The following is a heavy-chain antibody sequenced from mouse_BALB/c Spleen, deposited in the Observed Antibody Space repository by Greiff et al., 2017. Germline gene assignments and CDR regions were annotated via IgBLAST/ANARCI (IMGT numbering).Heavy chain of an antibody. V-gene: IGHV2-9*02. CDR3: AREGGNSYYYAMDY. J-gene: IGHJ4*01. D-gene: IGHD2-1*01. CDR2: IWAGGST. Sequence: VKLVESGPGLVAPSQSLSITCTVSGFSLTSYGVHWVRQPPGKGLEWLGVIWAGGSTNYNSALMSRLSISKDNSKSQVFLKMNSLQTDDTAMYYCAREGGNSYYYAMDYWGQGTSVTVSS. CDR1: GFSLTSYG.